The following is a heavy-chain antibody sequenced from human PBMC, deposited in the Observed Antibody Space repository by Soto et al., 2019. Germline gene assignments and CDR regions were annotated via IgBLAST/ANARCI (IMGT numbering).Heavy chain of an antibody. CDR3: ARGIFGSGTANDY. V-gene: IGHV3-74*01. Sequence: EVQRVESGGGLVQPGGSLRLSCAASGFTFSGSWRHWVRQAPGKGLVWVSRINGDGSGTSYADFVKGRFTISRDNAKNTLFLQRNGLRAEDTAVYYCARGIFGSGTANDYWGHGTLVTVSS. J-gene: IGHJ4*01. D-gene: IGHD3-10*01. CDR1: GFTFSGSW. CDR2: INGDGSGT.